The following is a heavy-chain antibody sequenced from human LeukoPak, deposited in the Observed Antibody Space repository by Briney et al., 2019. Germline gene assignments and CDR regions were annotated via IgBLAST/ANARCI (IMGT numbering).Heavy chain of an antibody. J-gene: IGHJ3*02. Sequence: PSETLSLTSTVSGGSISSYYWSWIRQPAGQGLEWIGRIYTSGSTNYNPSLKSRVTMSVDTSKNQFSLKLSSVTAADSALYYCAREWLGAFDIWGQGTMVTVSS. CDR3: AREWLGAFDI. V-gene: IGHV4-4*07. CDR2: IYTSGST. D-gene: IGHD6-19*01. CDR1: GGSISSYY.